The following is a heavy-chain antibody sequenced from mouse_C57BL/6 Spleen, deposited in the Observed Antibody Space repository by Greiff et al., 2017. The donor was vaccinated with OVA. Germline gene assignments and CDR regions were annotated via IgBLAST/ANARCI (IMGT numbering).Heavy chain of an antibody. Sequence: QVQLQQSGAELVKPGASVKLSCKASGYTFTEYTIHWVKQRSGQGLEWIGWFYPGSGRIKYNEKFKDKVTLSADKSSSTVYMELSRLTSEDAAVYFCARHGSYYSNPAWFAYWGQGTLVTVSA. J-gene: IGHJ3*01. CDR3: ARHGSYYSNPAWFAY. CDR1: GYTFTEYT. V-gene: IGHV1-62-2*01. CDR2: FYPGSGRI. D-gene: IGHD2-5*01.